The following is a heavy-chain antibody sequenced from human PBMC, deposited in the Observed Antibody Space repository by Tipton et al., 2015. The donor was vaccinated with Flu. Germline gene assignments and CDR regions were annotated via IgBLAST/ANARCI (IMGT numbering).Heavy chain of an antibody. V-gene: IGHV1-46*01. CDR2: INPSGGST. J-gene: IGHJ4*02. D-gene: IGHD3-22*01. CDR3: ARDYYDSSGYPSPLNY. CDR1: GYTFTSYY. Sequence: QLVQSGAEVKKPGASVKVSCKASGYTFTSYYMHWVRQAPGQGLEWMGIINPSGGSTSYAQKFQGRVTMTRDTSTSTVYMELSSLRSEDTAVYYRARDYYDSSGYPSPLNYWGQGTLVTVSS.